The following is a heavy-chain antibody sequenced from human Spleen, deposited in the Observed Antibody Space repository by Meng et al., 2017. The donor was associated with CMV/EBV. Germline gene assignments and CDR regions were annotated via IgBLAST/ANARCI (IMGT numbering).Heavy chain of an antibody. CDR3: AREDLDGSSWSKYLDV. Sequence: GESLKISCAASRFSFRSHWMHWVRQAPGKGLEWVSRLNTDGTRTTYADSVKGRFTISRDNAENTVFLQMNSLRAEDTAVYYCAREDLDGSSWSKYLDVWGQGTTVTVSS. J-gene: IGHJ6*02. CDR1: RFSFRSHW. V-gene: IGHV3-74*01. D-gene: IGHD6-13*01. CDR2: LNTDGTRT.